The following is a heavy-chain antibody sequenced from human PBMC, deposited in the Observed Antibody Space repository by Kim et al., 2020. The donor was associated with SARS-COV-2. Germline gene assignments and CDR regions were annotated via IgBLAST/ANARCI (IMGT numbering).Heavy chain of an antibody. CDR3: ATLLPRSAFDI. J-gene: IGHJ3*02. CDR2: IHYSGIT. V-gene: IGHV4-59*01. Sequence: SETLSLTCTVSGGSINTYYWNWIRQPPGKGLEWIAYIHYSGITDYNPSLKSRVTISKDTSKNQVSLKLTSVTAADTAVYYCATLLPRSAFDIWGQGTMVTVSS. CDR1: GGSINTYY. D-gene: IGHD2-15*01.